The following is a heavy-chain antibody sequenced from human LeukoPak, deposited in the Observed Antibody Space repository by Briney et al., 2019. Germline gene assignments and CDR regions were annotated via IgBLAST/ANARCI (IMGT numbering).Heavy chain of an antibody. J-gene: IGHJ3*02. Sequence: SETPSLTCTVSGGSVNSSSYYWAWIRQPPGKGLEWIRSVYYSRSVHYSGVTYYNPSLTSRVTTSVDTSKNQFSLRLTSVTAADTAVYYCARQRVGTYYVDAFDIWGQGTMVTVSS. CDR1: GGSVNSSSYY. CDR2: VYYSRSVHYSGVT. D-gene: IGHD1-26*01. V-gene: IGHV4-39*01. CDR3: ARQRVGTYYVDAFDI.